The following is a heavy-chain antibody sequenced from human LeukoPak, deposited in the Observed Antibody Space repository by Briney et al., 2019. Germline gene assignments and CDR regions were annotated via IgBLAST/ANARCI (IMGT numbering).Heavy chain of an antibody. CDR2: IYGSGST. CDR1: GGSISSGDYY. D-gene: IGHD5-18*01. J-gene: IGHJ5*02. V-gene: IGHV4-61*02. CDR3: AGGEYSYMWGVEGNWFDP. Sequence: PSETLSLTCTVSGGSISSGDYYWSWVRQPAGKGLEWIGRIYGSGSTNYNPSLKSRVTISVDTSKNQFSLKLSSVAAADTAVYYCAGGEYSYMWGVEGNWFDPWGQGTLVTVSS.